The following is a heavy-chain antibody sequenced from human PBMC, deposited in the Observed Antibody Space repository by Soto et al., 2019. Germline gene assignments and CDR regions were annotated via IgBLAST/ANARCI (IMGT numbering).Heavy chain of an antibody. D-gene: IGHD1-26*01. Sequence: EVQLLESGGGLVQPGGSLRLSCAASGFTFSSYAISWVRQAPGKGLEWVSVISRSGGSTYYADSVKGRFTISRDNSKXXXYLXXXXXXXXXXXXXXXAKALAWPEYSGFDYXXXGXXVTVSX. CDR2: ISRSGGST. J-gene: IGHJ4*01. CDR1: GFTFSSYA. V-gene: IGHV3-23*01. CDR3: AKALAWPEYSGFDY.